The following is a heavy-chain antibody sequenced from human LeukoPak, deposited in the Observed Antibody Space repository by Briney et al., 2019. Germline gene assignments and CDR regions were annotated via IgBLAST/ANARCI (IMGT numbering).Heavy chain of an antibody. Sequence: PSETLSLTCTVSGGSVSSGSYYWSWLRQPPGKGLEWIGYIYYSGSTNYNPSLKSRVTISVDTSKNQFSLKLSSVTAADTAVYYCARSRRYYDILTGAHTLYYFDYWGQGTLVTVSS. CDR3: ARSRRYYDILTGAHTLYYFDY. CDR2: IYYSGST. CDR1: GGSVSSGSYY. D-gene: IGHD3-9*01. J-gene: IGHJ4*02. V-gene: IGHV4-61*01.